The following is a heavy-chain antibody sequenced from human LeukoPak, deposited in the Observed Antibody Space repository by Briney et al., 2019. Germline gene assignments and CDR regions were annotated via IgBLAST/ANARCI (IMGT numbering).Heavy chain of an antibody. CDR2: INSDGSRT. V-gene: IGHV3-74*01. CDR1: GFTFSSYW. CDR3: ARAGSRYCSGGSCYFRY. Sequence: GGSLRLSCAASGFTFSSYWMHWARQAPGKGLVWVSRINSDGSRTSYADPLKGRCTSARDNGKNTGDLEMKNLRAEDTAVYYCARAGSRYCSGGSCYFRYWGKGTLVTVSS. J-gene: IGHJ4*02. D-gene: IGHD2-15*01.